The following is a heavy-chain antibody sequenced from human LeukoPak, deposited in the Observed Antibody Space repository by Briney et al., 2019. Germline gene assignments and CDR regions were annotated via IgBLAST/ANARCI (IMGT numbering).Heavy chain of an antibody. CDR3: TTRACHAGGCSSSFYYYYGLHF. D-gene: IGHD3-16*01. CDR2: IIPIFGTA. J-gene: IGHJ6*02. V-gene: IGHV1-69*13. CDR1: GNSISNYA. Sequence: EASVKVSCKASGNSISNYAVSWVRQAPGQGFERMGGIIPIFGTADYAQKFQGRVTITADQSTSTTYMALSSLKSEDTATYYCTTRACHAGGCSSSFYYYYGLHFWGQGTTVSVSS.